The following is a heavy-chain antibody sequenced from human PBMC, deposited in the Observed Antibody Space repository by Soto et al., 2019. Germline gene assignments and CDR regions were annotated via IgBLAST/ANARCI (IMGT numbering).Heavy chain of an antibody. V-gene: IGHV3-7*01. CDR2: IRQDGFEK. CDR3: ARSTAFDI. CDR1: GFTFSSSA. J-gene: IGHJ3*02. Sequence: GGSLRLSCAASGFTFSSSAMNWVRQAPGKGLEWVANIRQDGFEKYYADSVKGRFTISRDNAKNSLFLQMNSLRAEDTAVYRCARSTAFDIWGQGTMVTVSS.